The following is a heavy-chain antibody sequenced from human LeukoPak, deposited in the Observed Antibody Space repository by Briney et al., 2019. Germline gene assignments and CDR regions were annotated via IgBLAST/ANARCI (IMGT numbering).Heavy chain of an antibody. J-gene: IGHJ4*02. CDR1: GFTFSNYA. V-gene: IGHV3-23*01. CDR2: ISGSGGNT. CDR3: AKEAQGCSITSCYFDS. Sequence: HAGGSLRLSCAASGFTFSNYAMSWVRQAPGKGLEWVSAISGSGGNTYYADSVKGRFTISRDNSKNTLFLQMNSLRAEDTAVYYCAKEAQGCSITSCYFDSWGQGTLVTVSS. D-gene: IGHD2-2*01.